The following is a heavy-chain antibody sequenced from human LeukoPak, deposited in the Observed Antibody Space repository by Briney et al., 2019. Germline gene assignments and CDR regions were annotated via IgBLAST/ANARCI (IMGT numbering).Heavy chain of an antibody. D-gene: IGHD3-22*01. CDR3: ARDNPYYYDSSGSTLGMDV. CDR1: GGSISSHY. Sequence: PSETLSLTCTVSGGSISSHYWSWIRQPPGKGLEWIGYIYYSGSTNYNPSLKSRVTISVDTSKNQFSLKLSSVTAADTAVYYCARDNPYYYDSSGSTLGMDVWGQGTTVTVSS. V-gene: IGHV4-59*11. CDR2: IYYSGST. J-gene: IGHJ6*02.